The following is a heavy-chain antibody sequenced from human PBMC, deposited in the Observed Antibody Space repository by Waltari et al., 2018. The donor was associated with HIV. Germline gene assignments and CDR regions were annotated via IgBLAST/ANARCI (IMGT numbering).Heavy chain of an antibody. J-gene: IGHJ4*02. CDR2: IFHSGKT. V-gene: IGHV4-38-2*02. CDR1: GYSIQRGFY. CDR3: VRAPGATDF. Sequence: QMYLRESGPGLVRPSETLSLTCSVAGYSIQRGFYWTWVRQSPGKSLEWIGSIFHSGKTGYSPSLESRVSSTVDTSMNQFSLKMSSVTVADTALYYCVRAPGATDFWGPGILVTVSS.